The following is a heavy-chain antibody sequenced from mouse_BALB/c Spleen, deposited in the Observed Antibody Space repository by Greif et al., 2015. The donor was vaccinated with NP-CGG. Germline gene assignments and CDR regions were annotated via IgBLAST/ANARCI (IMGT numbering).Heavy chain of an antibody. CDR1: GYSITSGYY. CDR2: ISYDGSS. D-gene: IGHD1-1*01. J-gene: IGHJ1*01. Sequence: EVKLMESGPGLVKPSQSLSLTCSVTGYSITSGYYWNWIRQFPGNKLEWMGYISYDGSSNYNPSLKNRISITRDTSKNQLFLKWNSVTTEDTATYYCAIEDYGSEGYFDVWGSGTTVTISS. V-gene: IGHV3-6*02. CDR3: AIEDYGSEGYFDV.